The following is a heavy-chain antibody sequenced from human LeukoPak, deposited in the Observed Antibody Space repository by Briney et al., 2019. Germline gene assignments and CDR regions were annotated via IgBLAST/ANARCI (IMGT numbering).Heavy chain of an antibody. Sequence: GGSLRLSCAASGFTFSSYWMHWVRQAPGKGLVWVSRINSDGSSTSYADSVKGRFTISRDNAKNTLYLQMNSLRAEDTAVYYCARGGYGSGSSPNNWFDPWGQGTLVTVSS. D-gene: IGHD3-10*01. CDR2: INSDGSST. J-gene: IGHJ5*02. CDR3: ARGGYGSGSSPNNWFDP. V-gene: IGHV3-74*01. CDR1: GFTFSSYW.